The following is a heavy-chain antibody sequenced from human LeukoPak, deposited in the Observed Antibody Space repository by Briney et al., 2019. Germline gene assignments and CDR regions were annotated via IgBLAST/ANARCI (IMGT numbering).Heavy chain of an antibody. Sequence: GASVKVSCKASGYTFTSYGISWVRQAPGQGLEWMGWISAYNGNTNYAQKLQGRVTMTTDTSTSTAYMELRSLRSDDTAVYYCARVPTMIVVKAWLDPWGQGTLVTVSS. CDR1: GYTFTSYG. CDR2: ISAYNGNT. D-gene: IGHD3-22*01. J-gene: IGHJ5*02. CDR3: ARVPTMIVVKAWLDP. V-gene: IGHV1-18*01.